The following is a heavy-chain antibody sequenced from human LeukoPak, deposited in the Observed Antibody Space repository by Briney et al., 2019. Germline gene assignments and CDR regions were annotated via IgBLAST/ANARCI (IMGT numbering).Heavy chain of an antibody. Sequence: SETLSLTCAVYGGSFSSYYWSWIRQPPGKGLQWIGEINHSGGTNYNPSPKSRVIISIDTSKNQSSLKETSVTAADTAVYYCARGWYYGSGSHWYFDLWGRDTLVTVSS. J-gene: IGHJ2*01. CDR3: ARGWYYGSGSHWYFDL. V-gene: IGHV4-34*01. D-gene: IGHD3-10*01. CDR2: INHSGGT. CDR1: GGSFSSYY.